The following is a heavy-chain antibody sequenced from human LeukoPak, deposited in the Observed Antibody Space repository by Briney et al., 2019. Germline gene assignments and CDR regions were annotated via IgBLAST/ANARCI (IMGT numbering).Heavy chain of an antibody. CDR3: ARRLGRSFDY. V-gene: IGHV1-3*04. CDR2: INIGNGNT. J-gene: IGHJ4*02. Sequence: ASVKVSCKASGYTFINHAIHWVRQAPGQRLEWMGWINIGNGNTKYSQNFQGRITITRDTSATTAYMDMSSLRSEDTAMYYCARRLGRSFDYWGQGTLVTVSS. CDR1: GYTFINHA. D-gene: IGHD2-21*01.